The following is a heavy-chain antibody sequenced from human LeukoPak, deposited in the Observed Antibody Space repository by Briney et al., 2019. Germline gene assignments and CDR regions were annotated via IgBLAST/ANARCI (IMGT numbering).Heavy chain of an antibody. Sequence: PSETLSLTCTVSGGSLSSYYWSWIRQPPGKGLEWIGYSYYTGNTNYNPSLNSRVTISVDTSKNQFSLKLSSVTAADTAVYYCAGGGAAAASFDYWGQGTLVTVSS. CDR1: GGSLSSYY. D-gene: IGHD6-13*01. CDR3: AGGGAAAASFDY. CDR2: SYYTGNT. V-gene: IGHV4-59*01. J-gene: IGHJ4*02.